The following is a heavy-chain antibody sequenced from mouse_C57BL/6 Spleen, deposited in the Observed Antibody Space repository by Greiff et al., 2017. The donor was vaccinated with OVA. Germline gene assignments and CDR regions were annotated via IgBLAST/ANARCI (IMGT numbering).Heavy chain of an antibody. J-gene: IGHJ4*01. CDR3: GREDYYAMDY. CDR1: GFSFNTYA. CDR2: IRSKSNNYAT. V-gene: IGHV10-1*01. Sequence: EVQLKESGGGLVQPKGSLKLSCAASGFSFNTYAMNWVRQAPGKGLEWVARIRSKSNNYATYYADSVKDRFTISRDDSESMLYLQMNNLKTEDTAMYYCGREDYYAMDYWGQGTSVTVSS.